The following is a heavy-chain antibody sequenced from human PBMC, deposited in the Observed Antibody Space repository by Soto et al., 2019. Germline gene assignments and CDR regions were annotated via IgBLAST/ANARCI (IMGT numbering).Heavy chain of an antibody. CDR3: AKDLDTTVINFDY. Sequence: PGGSLRLSCAASGFPFSIYAMSWVRQAPGKGLEWVSTIMSNGAGTYYPDSMKGRFTISRDNSKNTVYLQMNSLRAEDTAVYYCAKDLDTTVINFDYWGQGLLVTVS. CDR1: GFPFSIYA. D-gene: IGHD5-18*01. CDR2: IMSNGAGT. V-gene: IGHV3-23*01. J-gene: IGHJ4*02.